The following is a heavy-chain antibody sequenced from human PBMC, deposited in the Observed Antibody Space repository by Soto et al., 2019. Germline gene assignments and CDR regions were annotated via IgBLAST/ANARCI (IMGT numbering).Heavy chain of an antibody. J-gene: IGHJ3*02. Sequence: GASVKVSCKASGYTFTSYAMLWVRQAPGQRLEWMGWINAGNGNTNYAQKFQSRVTMTEDTSTSTAYMELSSLRSEDTAVYYCATDRAYGSGSYDAFDIWGQGTMVTVS. D-gene: IGHD3-10*01. CDR2: INAGNGNT. CDR1: GYTFTSYA. V-gene: IGHV1-3*01. CDR3: ATDRAYGSGSYDAFDI.